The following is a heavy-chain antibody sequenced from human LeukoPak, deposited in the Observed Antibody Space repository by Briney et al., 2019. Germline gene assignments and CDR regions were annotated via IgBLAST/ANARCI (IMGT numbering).Heavy chain of an antibody. V-gene: IGHV1-69*05. CDR2: IIPIFGTA. D-gene: IGHD2-2*01. J-gene: IGHJ4*02. CDR1: GGTFSSYA. Sequence: ASVKVSCKASGGTFSSYAISWVRQAPGQGLEWMGGIIPIFGTANYAQKFQGRVTITTDESTSTAYMELSSLRSEDTAVYYCARTWGTSYCSSTSCYDYYFDYWGQGTLVTVSP. CDR3: ARTWGTSYCSSTSCYDYYFDY.